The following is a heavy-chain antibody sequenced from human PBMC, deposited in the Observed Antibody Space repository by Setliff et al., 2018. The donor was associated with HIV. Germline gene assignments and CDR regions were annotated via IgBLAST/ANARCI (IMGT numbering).Heavy chain of an antibody. J-gene: IGHJ3*02. V-gene: IGHV3-30*02. Sequence: GGSLRLSCEASGFTFSDYGMHWVRQAPGKGLEWVTFIRNDASNTYYADSVKGRFTISRDSSKNTLYLQMDSLRTEDTALYYCAKKARRGYSYDDAFDIWGQGTLVTVSS. CDR1: GFTFSDYG. D-gene: IGHD5-18*01. CDR2: IRNDASNT. CDR3: AKKARRGYSYDDAFDI.